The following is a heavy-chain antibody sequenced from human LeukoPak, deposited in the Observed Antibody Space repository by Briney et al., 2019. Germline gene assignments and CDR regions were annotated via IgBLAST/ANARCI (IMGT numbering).Heavy chain of an antibody. Sequence: GASVKVSCKASGGTFSSYAISWMRQAPGQGLEWMGRIIPILDIANYTQKFQGRVTITADKSTSTAYMELSSLRSEDTAVYYCARDPAATAGVAAAGSYYFDYWGQGTLVTVSS. V-gene: IGHV1-69*04. CDR1: GGTFSSYA. D-gene: IGHD6-13*01. J-gene: IGHJ4*02. CDR3: ARDPAATAGVAAAGSYYFDY. CDR2: IIPILDIA.